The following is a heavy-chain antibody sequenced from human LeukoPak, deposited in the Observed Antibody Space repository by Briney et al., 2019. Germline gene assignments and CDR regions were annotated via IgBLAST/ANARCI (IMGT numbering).Heavy chain of an antibody. CDR1: GFTVSSSY. V-gene: IGHV3-53*01. D-gene: IGHD1-1*01. Sequence: PGGSLRLSCAASGFTVSSSYMSWVRQAPGKGLEWVSVIYSGGSTYYADSVKGRFTISRDNSKNTLYLQMNSLRAEDTAVYYCVRVKGTYFDFWGQGTLVTVSS. J-gene: IGHJ4*02. CDR2: IYSGGST. CDR3: VRVKGTYFDF.